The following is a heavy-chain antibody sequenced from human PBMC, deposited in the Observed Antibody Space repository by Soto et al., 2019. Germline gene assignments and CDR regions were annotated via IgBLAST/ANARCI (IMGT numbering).Heavy chain of an antibody. D-gene: IGHD3-10*01. CDR3: ARDPAGYYGSGSGFDY. CDR1: GGSISSYY. Sequence: PSETMSLTCTVSGGSISSYYWSWIRQPPGKGLEWIGYIYYSGSTNYYPSLKTRVPISVDTSKNQFSLKLSSVAAADTAVYYCARDPAGYYGSGSGFDYWGQGTLVTVSS. J-gene: IGHJ4*02. CDR2: IYYSGST. V-gene: IGHV4-59*01.